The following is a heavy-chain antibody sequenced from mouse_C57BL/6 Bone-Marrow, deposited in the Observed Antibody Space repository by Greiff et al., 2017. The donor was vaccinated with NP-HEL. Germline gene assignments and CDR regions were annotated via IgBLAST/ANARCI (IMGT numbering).Heavy chain of an antibody. Sequence: QVQLQQSGPELVKPGASVKISCKASGYTFTDYYINWVKQRPGQGLEWIGWIFPGSGSTYYNEKFKGKATLTVDKSSSTAYMLLSCLTSEDSAVYFCAREDDYDGYFDYWGQGTTLTVSS. CDR2: IFPGSGST. CDR3: AREDDYDGYFDY. D-gene: IGHD2-4*01. V-gene: IGHV1-75*01. CDR1: GYTFTDYY. J-gene: IGHJ2*01.